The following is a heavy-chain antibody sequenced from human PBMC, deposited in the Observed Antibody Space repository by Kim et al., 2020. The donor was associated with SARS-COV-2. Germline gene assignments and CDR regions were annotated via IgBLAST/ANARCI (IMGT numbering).Heavy chain of an antibody. D-gene: IGHD3-22*01. Sequence: GGSLRLSCAASGFTFSSYWMSWVRQAPGKGLEWVANIKQDGSEKYYVDSVKGRFTISRDNAKNSLYLQMNSLRAEDTAVYYCARDKSSGYPLTAFDIWGQGTMVTVSS. CDR1: GFTFSSYW. J-gene: IGHJ3*02. V-gene: IGHV3-7*01. CDR3: ARDKSSGYPLTAFDI. CDR2: IKQDGSEK.